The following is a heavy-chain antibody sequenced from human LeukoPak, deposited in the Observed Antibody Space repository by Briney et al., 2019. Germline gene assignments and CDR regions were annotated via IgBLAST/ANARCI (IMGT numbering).Heavy chain of an antibody. D-gene: IGHD4-11*01. V-gene: IGHV3-23*01. CDR2: ISGSGGST. CDR3: AKDLGDSNSNLDYYYYMDV. CDR1: GFTFSSYA. J-gene: IGHJ6*03. Sequence: GGSLRLSCAASGFTFSSYAMSWVRQAPGKGLEWVSAISGSGGSTYYADSVKGRFTISRDNSKNTLYLQMNSLRAEDTAVYYCAKDLGDSNSNLDYYYYMDVWGKGTTVTVSS.